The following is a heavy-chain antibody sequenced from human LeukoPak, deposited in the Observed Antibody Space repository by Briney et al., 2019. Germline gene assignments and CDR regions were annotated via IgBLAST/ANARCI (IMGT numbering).Heavy chain of an antibody. V-gene: IGHV1-69*04. D-gene: IGHD3-22*01. J-gene: IGHJ5*02. CDR2: IIPILGIA. Sequence: SVKVSCKASGGTFSSYAISWVRQAPGQGLEWMGRIIPILGIANYAQKFQGRVTITADKSTSTAYMELSSLRSEDTAVYHCAREQDYYDSSGYYYRSPSWFDPWGQGTLVTVSS. CDR1: GGTFSSYA. CDR3: AREQDYYDSSGYYYRSPSWFDP.